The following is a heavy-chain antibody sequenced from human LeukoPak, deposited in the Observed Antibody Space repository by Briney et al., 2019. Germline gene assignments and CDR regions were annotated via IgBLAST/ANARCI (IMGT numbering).Heavy chain of an antibody. D-gene: IGHD6-6*01. CDR1: EFTFSSYS. V-gene: IGHV3-48*01. Sequence: PGGSLRLSCAASEFTFSSYSMNWVRQAPGKGLEWVSYITNSGNSKSYADSVKGRFTISRDNTKNSLYLQMNGLRAEDTAVYYCARAKKQLVDYWGQGTLVTVSS. J-gene: IGHJ4*02. CDR3: ARAKKQLVDY. CDR2: ITNSGNSK.